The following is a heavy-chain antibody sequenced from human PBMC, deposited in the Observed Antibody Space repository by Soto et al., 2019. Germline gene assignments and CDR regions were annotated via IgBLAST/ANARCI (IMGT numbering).Heavy chain of an antibody. J-gene: IGHJ5*02. CDR1: GGSISSSNW. D-gene: IGHD3-3*01. CDR3: ARVWSGYSGFDP. CDR2: IYHSGST. Sequence: QVQLQESGPGLVKPSGTLSLTCAVSGGSISSSNWWSWVRQPPGKGLEWIGEIYHSGSTNYNPSLKSRVTTSEDKSKNQFSLKLCAVTAADTAVYYCARVWSGYSGFDPWGQGTLVTVSS. V-gene: IGHV4-4*02.